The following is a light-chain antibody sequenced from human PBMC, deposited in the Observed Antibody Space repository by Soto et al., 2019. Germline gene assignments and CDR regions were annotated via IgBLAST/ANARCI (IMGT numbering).Light chain of an antibody. CDR1: QSVGSN. Sequence: EIVLTQFPGTLSLSPGERATLSCRASQSVGSNYLAWYQQRPGQPPKLLIYGASTRATGIPARFSGSGSGTDFTLTINSLQSEDFAVYYCQQCNNWPRTFGQGTKVDIK. J-gene: IGKJ1*01. CDR3: QQCNNWPRT. CDR2: GAS. V-gene: IGKV3-15*01.